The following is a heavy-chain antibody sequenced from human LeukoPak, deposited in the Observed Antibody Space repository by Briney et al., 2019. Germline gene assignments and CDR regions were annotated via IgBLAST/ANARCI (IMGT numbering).Heavy chain of an antibody. J-gene: IGHJ5*02. CDR1: GYTFTSYD. D-gene: IGHD3-3*01. V-gene: IGHV1-8*02. Sequence: ASVKVSCKASGYTFTSYDINWVRQATGQGLEWMGWMNPNSGNTGYAQKFQGRVTMTEDTSTDTAYMELSSLRSEDTAVYYCATIRFLEWLLEVGWFDPWGQGTLVTVSS. CDR3: ATIRFLEWLLEVGWFDP. CDR2: MNPNSGNT.